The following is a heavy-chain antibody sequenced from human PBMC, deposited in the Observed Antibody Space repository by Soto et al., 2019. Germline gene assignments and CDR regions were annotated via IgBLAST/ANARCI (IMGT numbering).Heavy chain of an antibody. CDR1: GFSLSNARMG. D-gene: IGHD2-2*02. V-gene: IGHV2-26*01. Sequence: SGPTLVNPTETLTLTCTVSGFSLSNARMGVSWIRQPPGKALEWLARIFSSDAKSYSTSLKSRLTISKDTSKSQVVLTMTNMDPVDTATYYCARILPYCSSTNCYTFGWFDPWGQGTLVTVSS. J-gene: IGHJ5*02. CDR2: IFSSDAK. CDR3: ARILPYCSSTNCYTFGWFDP.